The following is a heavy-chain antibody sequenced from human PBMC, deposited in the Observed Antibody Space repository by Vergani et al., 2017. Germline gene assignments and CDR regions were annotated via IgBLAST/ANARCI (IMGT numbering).Heavy chain of an antibody. D-gene: IGHD3-22*01. Sequence: QVQLQESGPGLVKPSETLSLTCTVSGGSISSYYWSWIRQPPGKGLEWIGYIYYSGSTNYNPSLKSRVTISVDTSKNQFSLKLSSVTAADTAVYYCARGNPYYYDSSGYYPNWFDPWGQGTLVTVSS. CDR3: ARGNPYYYDSSGYYPNWFDP. J-gene: IGHJ5*02. CDR2: IYYSGST. V-gene: IGHV4-59*01. CDR1: GGSISSYY.